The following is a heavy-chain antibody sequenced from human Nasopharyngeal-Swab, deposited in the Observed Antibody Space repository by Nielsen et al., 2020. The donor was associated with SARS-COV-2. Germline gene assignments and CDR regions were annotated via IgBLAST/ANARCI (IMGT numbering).Heavy chain of an antibody. CDR1: EFTFSSHP. V-gene: IGHV3-23*01. D-gene: IGHD6-19*01. Sequence: GESLKISCAASEFTFSSHPMSWVRQAPGQGLEWVSAISATGDATEYAASVKGRFTISRENSKSTLYLQMTSLRAEDTAVYYCARVSPNGRAVAGPFDYWGQGTLVTVSS. CDR3: ARVSPNGRAVAGPFDY. J-gene: IGHJ4*02. CDR2: ISATGDAT.